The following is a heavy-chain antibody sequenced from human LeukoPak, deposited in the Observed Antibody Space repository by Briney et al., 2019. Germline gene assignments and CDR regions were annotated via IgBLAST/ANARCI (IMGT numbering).Heavy chain of an antibody. V-gene: IGHV4-34*01. D-gene: IGHD3-10*01. Sequence: PSETLSLTCAVYGGSFSGYYWSWIRQPPGKGLEWIGEINHSGSTNYNPSLKSRVTISVDTSKNQFSLKLSSVTAADTAVYYCASWGTMVRGVAPYFDYWGQGTLVTVSS. CDR2: INHSGST. CDR3: ASWGTMVRGVAPYFDY. J-gene: IGHJ4*02. CDR1: GGSFSGYY.